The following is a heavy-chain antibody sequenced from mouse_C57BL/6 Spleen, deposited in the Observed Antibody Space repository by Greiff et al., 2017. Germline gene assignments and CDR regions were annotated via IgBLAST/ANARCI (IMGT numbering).Heavy chain of an antibody. V-gene: IGHV1-52*01. CDR3: AREITTVVAYYFDY. CDR1: GYTFTSYW. D-gene: IGHD1-1*01. Sequence: QVQLQQPGAELVRPGSSVKLSCKASGYTFTSYWMHWVKQRPIQGLEWIGNIDPSDSETHYNQKFKDKATLTVDKSSSTAYMQLSSLTSEDSAVYYCAREITTVVAYYFDYWGQGTTLTVSS. CDR2: IDPSDSET. J-gene: IGHJ2*01.